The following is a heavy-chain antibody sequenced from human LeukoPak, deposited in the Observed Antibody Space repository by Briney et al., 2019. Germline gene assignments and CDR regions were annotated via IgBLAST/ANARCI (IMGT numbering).Heavy chain of an antibody. CDR3: ARGVTYYYDSSGYLTYYFDY. Sequence: SQTLSLTCAVSGGSISSGGYSWSWIRQPPGKGLEWIGYIYHSGSTYYNPSLKSRVTISVDRSKNQFSLKLSSVTAADTAVYYCARGVTYYYDSSGYLTYYFDYWGQGTLVTVSS. J-gene: IGHJ4*02. CDR1: GGSISSGGYS. D-gene: IGHD3-22*01. V-gene: IGHV4-30-2*01. CDR2: IYHSGST.